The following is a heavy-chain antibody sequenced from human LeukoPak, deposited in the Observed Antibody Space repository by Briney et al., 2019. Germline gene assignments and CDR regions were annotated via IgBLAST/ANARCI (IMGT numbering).Heavy chain of an antibody. V-gene: IGHV3-30*04. CDR3: ARTRFLNEGDAFDI. Sequence: GGSLRLSCAASGFTFSSYAMHWVRQAPGKGLEWVAVISYDGSNKYYADSVKGRFTISRDNSKNTLYLQMNSLRAEDTAVYYCARTRFLNEGDAFDIWGQGTMVTVSS. CDR1: GFTFSSYA. D-gene: IGHD3-3*01. CDR2: ISYDGSNK. J-gene: IGHJ3*02.